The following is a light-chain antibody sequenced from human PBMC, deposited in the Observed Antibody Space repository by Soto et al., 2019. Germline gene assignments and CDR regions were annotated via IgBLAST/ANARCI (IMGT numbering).Light chain of an antibody. J-gene: IGKJ1*01. CDR3: QHYNSYSEA. Sequence: DIQMTESPSSLSASVGDRVTLTCRASQSINNWLAWYQQKPGKAPKLLIYKASTLKSGVPSRFSGSGSGTEFTLTISSLQPDDFATYYCQHYNSYSEAFGQGTKVDI. CDR1: QSINNW. V-gene: IGKV1-5*03. CDR2: KAS.